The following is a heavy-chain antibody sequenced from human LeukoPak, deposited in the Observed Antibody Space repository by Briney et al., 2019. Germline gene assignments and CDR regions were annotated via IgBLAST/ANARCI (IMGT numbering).Heavy chain of an antibody. CDR2: IYHSGST. CDR1: GYSISSGYY. V-gene: IGHV4-38-2*02. D-gene: IGHD3-16*01. Sequence: SETLSLTCTVSGYSISSGYYWGWIRPPPGKGLEWIGSIYHSGSTYYNPSLKSRVTISVDTSKNQFSLKLSSVTAADTAVYYCARDTVGGNLVGEGPAIFDYWGQGTLVTVSS. J-gene: IGHJ4*02. CDR3: ARDTVGGNLVGEGPAIFDY.